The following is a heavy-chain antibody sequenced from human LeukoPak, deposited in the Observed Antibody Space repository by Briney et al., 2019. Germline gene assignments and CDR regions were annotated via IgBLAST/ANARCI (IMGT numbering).Heavy chain of an antibody. Sequence: ASVTVSCTASGYTFTSYYMHWVRQAPGQGLEWMGIINPSGGSTRYEQKFQGRVTMTRDTSTSTVYMELSSLRSEDTAVYYCARPSFLYYFDYWGQGTLVTVSS. J-gene: IGHJ4*02. CDR3: ARPSFLYYFDY. CDR2: INPSGGST. CDR1: GYTFTSYY. V-gene: IGHV1-46*01.